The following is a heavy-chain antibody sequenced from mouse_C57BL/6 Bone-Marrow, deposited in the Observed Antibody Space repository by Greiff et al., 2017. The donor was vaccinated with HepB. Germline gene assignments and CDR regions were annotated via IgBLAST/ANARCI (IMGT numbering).Heavy chain of an antibody. CDR1: GYSFTSGYF. J-gene: IGHJ3*01. CDR2: ISYDGSN. CDR3: ASIYYEYGRVPY. Sequence: ESGPGLVKPSPSLSLSCSVSGYSFTSGYFWCLLRQFPGNQLEWMGYISYDGSNNYNPSLKNRISITRDTSKNQFFLKLNSVTTEDTATCYCASIYYEYGRVPYWGQGTLATVSA. V-gene: IGHV3-6*01. D-gene: IGHD2-4*01.